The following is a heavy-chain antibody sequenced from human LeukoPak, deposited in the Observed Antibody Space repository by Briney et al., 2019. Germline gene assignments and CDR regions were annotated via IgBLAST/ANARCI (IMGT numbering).Heavy chain of an antibody. Sequence: SLRLSCAGSGFIFYNYDMHWVRQGPGNGLEWFSGIGWNSGTIDYEDSVRGRFTISRDNAKNSLYLQMDSLRVEDTAFYYCAKDNRRHYTSGPNPDSLHWGQGALVTVSS. CDR1: GFIFYNYD. CDR2: IGWNSGTI. J-gene: IGHJ4*02. D-gene: IGHD6-19*01. V-gene: IGHV3-9*01. CDR3: AKDNRRHYTSGPNPDSLH.